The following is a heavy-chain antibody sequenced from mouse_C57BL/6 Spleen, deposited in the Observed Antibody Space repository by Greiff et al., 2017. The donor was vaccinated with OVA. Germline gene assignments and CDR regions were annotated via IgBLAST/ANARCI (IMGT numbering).Heavy chain of an antibody. CDR2: IYPRSGNT. V-gene: IGHV1-81*01. D-gene: IGHD2-4*01. Sequence: VKLVESGAELARPGASVKLSCKASGYTFTSYGISWVKQRTGQGLEWIGEIYPRSGNTYYNEKFKGKATLTADKSSSTAYMELRSLTSEDSAVYFCARRGDYDYASYAMDYWGQGTSVTVSS. CDR1: GYTFTSYG. J-gene: IGHJ4*01. CDR3: ARRGDYDYASYAMDY.